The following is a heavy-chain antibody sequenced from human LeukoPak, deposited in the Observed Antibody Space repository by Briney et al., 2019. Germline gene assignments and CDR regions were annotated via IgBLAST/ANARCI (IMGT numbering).Heavy chain of an antibody. Sequence: GGSLRLSCAASGFTFSSYAMHWVRQAPGKGLEYVSAISSNGGSTYYANSVKGRFTISRDNSKNTLYLQMGSLRAEDMAVYYCARDYFGGGGSYFDYWGQGTLVTVSS. J-gene: IGHJ4*02. V-gene: IGHV3-64*01. CDR1: GFTFSSYA. D-gene: IGHD1-26*01. CDR2: ISSNGGST. CDR3: ARDYFGGGGSYFDY.